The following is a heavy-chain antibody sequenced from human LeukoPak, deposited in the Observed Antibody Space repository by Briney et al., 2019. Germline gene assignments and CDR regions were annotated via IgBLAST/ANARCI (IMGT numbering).Heavy chain of an antibody. D-gene: IGHD4-17*01. CDR1: GFTFSSYA. CDR2: IDGSGDDT. V-gene: IGHV3-23*01. Sequence: PGGSLRLSCAASGFTFSSYAMGWVRQAPGKGLEWVSAIDGSGDDTYYADSVKGRFTISRDNSKNTLYLQMNSLRAEDTAVYYCARRLETTLTTVFDSWGQGTLVTVSS. J-gene: IGHJ4*02. CDR3: ARRLETTLTTVFDS.